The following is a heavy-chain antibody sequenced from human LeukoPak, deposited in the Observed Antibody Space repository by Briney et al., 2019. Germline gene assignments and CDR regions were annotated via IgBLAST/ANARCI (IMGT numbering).Heavy chain of an antibody. D-gene: IGHD3-10*01. J-gene: IGHJ4*02. Sequence: GGSLRLSCAASGFTFSSYAMSWVRQAPGKGLEWVSAISGSGGSTYYADSVKGRFTISRDNSKNTLYLQMNSLRAEDTAVYYCAKELSYYYGSGSSYYFDYWGQGTLVTVSS. V-gene: IGHV3-23*01. CDR2: ISGSGGST. CDR1: GFTFSSYA. CDR3: AKELSYYYGSGSSYYFDY.